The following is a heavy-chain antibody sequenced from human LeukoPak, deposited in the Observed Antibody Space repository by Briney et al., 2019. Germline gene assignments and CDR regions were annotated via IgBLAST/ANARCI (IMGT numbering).Heavy chain of an antibody. CDR1: GGSISSGGYY. J-gene: IGHJ4*02. D-gene: IGHD3-10*01. CDR3: ARWVNMVRGVIITDPLFDY. Sequence: SETLSLTCTVSGGSISSGGYYWSWIRQHPGKGLEWIGYIYYSGSTCYNPSLKSRVTISVDTSKNQFSLKLSSVTAADTAVYYCARWVNMVRGVIITDPLFDYWGQGTLVTVSS. CDR2: IYYSGST. V-gene: IGHV4-31*03.